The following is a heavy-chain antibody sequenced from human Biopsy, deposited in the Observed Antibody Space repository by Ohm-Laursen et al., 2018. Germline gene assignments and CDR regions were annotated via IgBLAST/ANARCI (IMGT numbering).Heavy chain of an antibody. CDR3: ATKLTGYFHH. CDR2: NIPILGTG. V-gene: IGHV1-69*06. D-gene: IGHD3-9*01. J-gene: IGHJ1*01. Sequence: SSVKVSCKAPGGTFSNYGVNWVRQAPGQGLEWLGENIPILGTGNYAQKFQGRVTVAADTSTSTATMELRSLRSDDTAVYYCATKLTGYFHHWGQGTLVTVSS. CDR1: GGTFSNYG.